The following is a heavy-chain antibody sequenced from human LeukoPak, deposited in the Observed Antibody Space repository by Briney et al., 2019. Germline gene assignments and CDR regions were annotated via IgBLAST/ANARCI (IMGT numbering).Heavy chain of an antibody. D-gene: IGHD6-19*01. CDR3: ARCSSGWYGGYYFDY. CDR2: ISSSGSTI. Sequence: GGSLRLSCAASGFTFSSYEMNLVRQAPGKGLEWVSYISSSGSTIYYADSVKGRFTISRDNAKNSLYLQMNSLRAEDTAVYYCARCSSGWYGGYYFDYWGQGTLVTVSS. CDR1: GFTFSSYE. J-gene: IGHJ4*02. V-gene: IGHV3-48*03.